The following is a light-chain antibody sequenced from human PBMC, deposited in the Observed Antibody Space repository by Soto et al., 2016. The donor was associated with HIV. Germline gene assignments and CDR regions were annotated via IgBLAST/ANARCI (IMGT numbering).Light chain of an antibody. J-gene: IGKJ2*01. Sequence: DIQMTQSPSSLSASAGDRVTITCRASQAIRNALGWYQQKPGKAPKRLIHATSSLQSGVPSRFSGSGSGTEFTLTISSLQPEDFATYYCLQHSNYPYTFGQGTKLEIK. V-gene: IGKV1-17*01. CDR3: LQHSNYPYT. CDR1: QAIRNA. CDR2: ATS.